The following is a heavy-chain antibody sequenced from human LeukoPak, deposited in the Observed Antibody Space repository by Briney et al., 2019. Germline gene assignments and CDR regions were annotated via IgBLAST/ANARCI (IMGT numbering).Heavy chain of an antibody. CDR2: INHSGST. CDR3: ASLYSSSHDY. D-gene: IGHD6-13*01. J-gene: IGHJ4*02. Sequence: PSETLSLTCAVYGGSFSGYYWSWIRQPPGKGLEWIGEINHSGSTNYNPSLKGRVTISVDTSKNQFSLKLSSVTAADTAVYYCASLYSSSHDYWGQGTLVTVSS. V-gene: IGHV4-34*01. CDR1: GGSFSGYY.